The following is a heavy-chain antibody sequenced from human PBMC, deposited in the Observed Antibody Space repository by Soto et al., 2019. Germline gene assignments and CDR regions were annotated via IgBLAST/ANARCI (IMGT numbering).Heavy chain of an antibody. D-gene: IGHD3-3*01. CDR3: ARDNRPIFGVVIGPPYYYYYGMDV. Sequence: ASVKVSCKASGYTFTGYYMHWVRQAPVQGLEWMGWINPNSGGTNYAQKFQGRVTMTRDTSISTAYMELSRLRSDDTAVYYCARDNRPIFGVVIGPPYYYYYGMDVWGQGTTVTVSS. J-gene: IGHJ6*02. V-gene: IGHV1-2*02. CDR2: INPNSGGT. CDR1: GYTFTGYY.